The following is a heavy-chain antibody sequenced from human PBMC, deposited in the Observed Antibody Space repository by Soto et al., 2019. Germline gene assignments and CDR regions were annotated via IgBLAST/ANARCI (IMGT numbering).Heavy chain of an antibody. CDR2: IIPILGIA. J-gene: IGHJ4*02. V-gene: IGHV1-69*02. CDR3: ARSPYSSGWHFDY. D-gene: IGHD6-19*01. Sequence: SVKVSCKASGGTFSSYTISWVRQAPGQGLEWMGRIIPILGIANYAQKFQGRVTITADKSTSTAYMELSSLRSEDTAVYYCARSPYSSGWHFDYWGQGTLVTVSS. CDR1: GGTFSSYT.